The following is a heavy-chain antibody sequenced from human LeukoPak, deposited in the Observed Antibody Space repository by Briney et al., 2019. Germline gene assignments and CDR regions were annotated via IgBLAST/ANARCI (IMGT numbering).Heavy chain of an antibody. CDR2: ISAYNGNT. CDR1: GYTFTSYG. V-gene: IGHV1-18*01. CDR3: ARPPIYCSSTSCPLGY. J-gene: IGHJ4*02. Sequence: ASVKVSCKASGYTFTSYGISWVRQAPGQGLEWMGWISAYNGNTNYAQKLQGRVTMTTDTSTSTAYMELRSLRSDDTAAYYCARPPIYCSSTSCPLGYWGQGTLVTVSS. D-gene: IGHD2-2*01.